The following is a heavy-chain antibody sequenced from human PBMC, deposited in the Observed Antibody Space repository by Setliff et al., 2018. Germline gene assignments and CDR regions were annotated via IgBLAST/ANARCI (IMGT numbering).Heavy chain of an antibody. CDR2: ISSSSTSI. CDR3: VRELRVIVGVGIQGVFDI. J-gene: IGHJ3*02. Sequence: LRLSCAASGFTFSSEYMNWVRQAPGKGLEWVSYISSSSTSIYSDSVKDRFTISRDNAKESLYLQMDSLRAEDTAVYYCVRELRVIVGVGIQGVFDIWGQGTMVTVSS. D-gene: IGHD3-22*01. CDR1: GFTFSSEY. V-gene: IGHV3-48*01.